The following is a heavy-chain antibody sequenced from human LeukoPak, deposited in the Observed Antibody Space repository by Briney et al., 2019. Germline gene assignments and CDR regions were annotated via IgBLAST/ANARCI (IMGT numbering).Heavy chain of an antibody. CDR3: ARLSYDILTGYYYYGMDV. J-gene: IGHJ6*02. CDR2: ISAYNGNT. D-gene: IGHD3-9*01. Sequence: ASVKVSCKASGYTFTSYGISWVRQAPGQGLEWMGWISAYNGNTNYAQNLQGRVTMTTDTSTSTAYMELRSLRSDDTAVYYRARLSYDILTGYYYYGMDVWGQGTTVTVSS. V-gene: IGHV1-18*01. CDR1: GYTFTSYG.